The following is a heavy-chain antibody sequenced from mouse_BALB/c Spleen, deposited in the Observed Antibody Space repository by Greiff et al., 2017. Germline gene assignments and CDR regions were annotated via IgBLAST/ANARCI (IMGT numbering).Heavy chain of an antibody. CDR1: GYTFTSYY. CDR2: INPSNGGT. Sequence: QVQLQQPGADLVQPGASVKLSCKASGYTFTSYYMYWVSQTPGQGLEWIGGINPSNGGTNFTEKFKSKSTLTVDKSSSTAYMQLSSLTSEDSAVDYSTRGVVGSYRYGDAFDYWGEGTTVTVSS. D-gene: IGHD2-14*01. CDR3: TRGVVGSYRYGDAFDY. J-gene: IGHJ2*01. V-gene: IGHV1S81*02.